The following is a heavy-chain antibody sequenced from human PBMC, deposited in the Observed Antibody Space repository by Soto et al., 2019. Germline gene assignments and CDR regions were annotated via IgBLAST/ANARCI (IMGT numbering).Heavy chain of an antibody. D-gene: IGHD2-2*01. Sequence: SETLSLTCAVYGGSFSGYYWSWIRQPPGKGLEWIGEINHSGSTNYNPSLKSRVTISVDTSKNQFSLKLSSVTAADTAVYYCARAPATFNYYYYGMDVWGQGTTVTVSS. CDR1: GGSFSGYY. CDR3: ARAPATFNYYYYGMDV. CDR2: INHSGST. V-gene: IGHV4-34*01. J-gene: IGHJ6*02.